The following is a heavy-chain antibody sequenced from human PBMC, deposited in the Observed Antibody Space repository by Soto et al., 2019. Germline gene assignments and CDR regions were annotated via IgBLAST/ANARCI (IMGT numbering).Heavy chain of an antibody. V-gene: IGHV3-21*01. CDR1: GFTFKLYT. J-gene: IGHJ4*02. CDR2: CTPCSSSI. CDR3: ARDAASSLDH. D-gene: IGHD6-13*01. Sequence: EVQLVEAGGGLVKPGGSLRLSCAASGFTFKLYTMHWVRQAPGKGLEWVSFCTPCSSSIFYADSVEGRFIIARDNASNSLYLQIHNLRAEETAVYYCARDAASSLDHWGQGTLVTVSS.